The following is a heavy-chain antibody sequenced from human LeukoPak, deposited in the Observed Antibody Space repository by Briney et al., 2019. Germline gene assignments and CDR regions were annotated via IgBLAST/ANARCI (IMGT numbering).Heavy chain of an antibody. V-gene: IGHV4-39*01. J-gene: IGHJ4*02. Sequence: SETLSLTCTVSGASFSSSTYHWGWIRQPPGKGLEWIGSIYYSGSTYYNPSLKSRVTMSVDTSKNQFSLKLSSVTAADTAVYYCARHAGGISATGTRPFDYWGQGTLVTVSS. CDR3: ARHAGGISATGTRPFDY. D-gene: IGHD6-13*01. CDR2: IYYSGST. CDR1: GASFSSSTYH.